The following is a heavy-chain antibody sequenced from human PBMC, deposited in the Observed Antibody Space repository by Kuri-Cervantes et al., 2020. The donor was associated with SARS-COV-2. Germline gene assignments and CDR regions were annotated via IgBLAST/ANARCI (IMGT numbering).Heavy chain of an antibody. Sequence: GESLKISCAASGFTFSSYAMHWVRQAPGKGLEWVAVISYDGSNKYYEDSVKGRFTISRDNSRNIVYLQMNNLRPEDTALYYCTREAYDYNMGFDSWGQGTLVTVSS. CDR2: ISYDGSNK. CDR3: TREAYDYNMGFDS. J-gene: IGHJ4*02. V-gene: IGHV3-30-3*01. D-gene: IGHD4-11*01. CDR1: GFTFSSYA.